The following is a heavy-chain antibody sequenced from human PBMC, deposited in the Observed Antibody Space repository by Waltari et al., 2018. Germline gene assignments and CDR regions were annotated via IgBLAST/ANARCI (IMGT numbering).Heavy chain of an antibody. CDR2: ISSSGSTI. V-gene: IGHV3-48*03. CDR1: GFTFSSYE. CDR3: ARHDDGGLRFLVDVTFFDY. J-gene: IGHJ4*02. D-gene: IGHD3-3*01. Sequence: EVQLVESGGGLVQPGGSLRLSCAASGFTFSSYEMNWVRQAPGKGLEWVSYISSSGSTIYYADSGKGRFTISRDNAKNSLYLQMNSLRAEDTAVYYCARHDDGGLRFLVDVTFFDYWGQGTLVTVSS.